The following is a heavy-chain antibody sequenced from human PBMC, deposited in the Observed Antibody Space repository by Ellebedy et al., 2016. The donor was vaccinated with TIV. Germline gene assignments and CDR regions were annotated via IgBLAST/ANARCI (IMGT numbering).Heavy chain of an antibody. D-gene: IGHD2-15*01. Sequence: GESLKISCVASGFTFDSYAMHWVRQAPGKGLEWVAVISHDGSSQYYADSVKGRFTVSRDNSMTTVYLEMNSLRADDTALYYCARRLVICSGGSCPRSYGMDVWGQGTTVTVSS. CDR2: ISHDGSSQ. CDR1: GFTFDSYA. J-gene: IGHJ6*02. CDR3: ARRLVICSGGSCPRSYGMDV. V-gene: IGHV3-30-3*01.